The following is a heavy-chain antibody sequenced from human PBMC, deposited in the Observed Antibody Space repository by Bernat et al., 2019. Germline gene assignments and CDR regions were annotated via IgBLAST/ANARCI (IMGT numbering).Heavy chain of an antibody. J-gene: IGHJ5*02. D-gene: IGHD2-2*01. CDR2: INPNSCGT. Sequence: QVQLVQSGSEVKKPGASVKVSCKASGYTFTAYYMHWVRQAPGQGLEWMGWINPNSCGTICAQKVPGRVTMPRDTSISTSYMELSRLRSDDTAVYYCARGKYQLLSSWFDPWGQGTLVTVSS. CDR1: GYTFTAYY. CDR3: ARGKYQLLSSWFDP. V-gene: IGHV1-2*02.